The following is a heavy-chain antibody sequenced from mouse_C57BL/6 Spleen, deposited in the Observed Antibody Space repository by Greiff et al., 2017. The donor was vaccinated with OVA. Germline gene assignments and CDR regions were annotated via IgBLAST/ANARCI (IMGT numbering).Heavy chain of an antibody. CDR3: ARDGYYYAMDY. J-gene: IGHJ4*01. Sequence: DVKLVASGGGLVKPGGSLKLSCAASGFTFSSYAMSWVRQTPEKRLEWVATISDGGSYTYYPDNVKGRFTISRDNAKNNLYLQMSHLKSEDTAMYYCARDGYYYAMDYWGQGTSVTVSS. CDR1: GFTFSSYA. V-gene: IGHV5-4*01. CDR2: ISDGGSYT.